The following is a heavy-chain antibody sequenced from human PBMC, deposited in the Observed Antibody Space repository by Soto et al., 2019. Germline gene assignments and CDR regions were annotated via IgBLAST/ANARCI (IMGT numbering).Heavy chain of an antibody. J-gene: IGHJ4*02. D-gene: IGHD3-10*01. CDR1: GVSLTSGNW. CDR3: ARLVYDTRLNYMYFDF. Sequence: SETLSLTCAVSGVSLTSGNWWTWVRQSPQRGLEYIGEIFHDGTANYYPSFERRVAMSVDTSRNQFSLKLTSVTAADTAVYFCARLVYDTRLNYMYFDFWGPGTPVTVSS. CDR2: IFHDGTA. V-gene: IGHV4-4*02.